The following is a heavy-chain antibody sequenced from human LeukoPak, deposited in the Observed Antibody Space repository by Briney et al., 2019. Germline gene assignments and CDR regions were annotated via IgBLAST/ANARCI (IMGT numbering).Heavy chain of an antibody. J-gene: IGHJ5*02. D-gene: IGHD2-21*01. V-gene: IGHV4-39*07. CDR2: ISSNGTT. CDR1: GDSISSGGHY. CDR3: ARGQTASGGAS. Sequence: SETLSLTCTVSGDSISSGGHYWGWIRQSPGKGLEWIGSISSNGTTYYNPSLDSRLTISGATSKNQFSLRLSSVAAADTATYYCARGQTASGGASWGRGTLVIVSS.